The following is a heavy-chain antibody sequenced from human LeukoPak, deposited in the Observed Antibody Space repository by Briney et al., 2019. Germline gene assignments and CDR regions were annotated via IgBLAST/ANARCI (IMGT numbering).Heavy chain of an antibody. V-gene: IGHV4-59*01. J-gene: IGHJ3*01. CDR2: IYGNGNT. Sequence: PSETLSLTCTVSGDSITSYYWTWIRQPPGKGLEWLGFIYGNGNTKYNPSLKSRVTMSIDTSKNQFSLKLSSATAADSAVYYCARDKDSGSNAAKIRHDVWGQGTVVAVSS. CDR1: GDSITSYY. D-gene: IGHD1-26*01. CDR3: ARDKDSGSNAAKIRHDV.